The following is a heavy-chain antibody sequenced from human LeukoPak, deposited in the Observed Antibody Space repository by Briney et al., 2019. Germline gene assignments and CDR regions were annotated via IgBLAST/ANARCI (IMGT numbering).Heavy chain of an antibody. J-gene: IGHJ4*02. CDR1: GGSFSGYY. V-gene: IGHV4-34*01. CDR3: ARGRPGGYAYVWGSYRYTVPFDY. D-gene: IGHD3-16*02. CDR2: INHSGST. Sequence: KPSETLSLTCAVYGGSFSGYYWSWIRQPPGKGLEWIGEINHSGSTNYNPSLKSRVTISVDTSKNQFSLKLSSVTAADTAVYYCARGRPGGYAYVWGSYRYTVPFDYWGQGTLVTVSS.